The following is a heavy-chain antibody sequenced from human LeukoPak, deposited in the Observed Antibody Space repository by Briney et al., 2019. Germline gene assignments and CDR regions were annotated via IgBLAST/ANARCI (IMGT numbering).Heavy chain of an antibody. CDR3: ARMDGSGSYYFDY. CDR1: GGTFSSYA. Sequence: GASVKVSCKASGGTFSSYAISWVRQAPGQGLERMGGIIPIFGTANYAQKFQGRVTITADESTSTAYMELSSLRSEDTAVYYCARMDGSGSYYFDYWGQGTLVTVSS. V-gene: IGHV1-69*13. D-gene: IGHD3-10*01. CDR2: IIPIFGTA. J-gene: IGHJ4*02.